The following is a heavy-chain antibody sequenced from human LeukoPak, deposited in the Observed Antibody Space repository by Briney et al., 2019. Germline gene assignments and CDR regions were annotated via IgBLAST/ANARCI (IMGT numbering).Heavy chain of an antibody. V-gene: IGHV4-39*01. CDR2: IYYSEST. Sequence: SETPSLTCTVSGGSISSSSYYWGWIRQPPGKGLEWIGSIYYSESTFYNPSLKSRVTISVDTSKNQFSLKLSSVTAADTAVYYCARGTSMIVVASFDYWGQGTLVTVSS. CDR3: ARGTSMIVVASFDY. CDR1: GGSISSSSYY. J-gene: IGHJ4*02. D-gene: IGHD3-22*01.